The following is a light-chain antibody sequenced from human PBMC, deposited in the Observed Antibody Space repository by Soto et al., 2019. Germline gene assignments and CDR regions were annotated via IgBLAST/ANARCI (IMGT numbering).Light chain of an antibody. J-gene: IGKJ1*01. CDR2: DAS. Sequence: EIVLTQSPATLSLSPGERATLSCRASQSVSRYLVWYQQKAGQAPRLLIYDASNRATGIPARFSGSGSGTDFTLTISSLEPEDFAVYYCQQRSNWPPTFGQGTKVEIK. V-gene: IGKV3-11*01. CDR3: QQRSNWPPT. CDR1: QSVSRY.